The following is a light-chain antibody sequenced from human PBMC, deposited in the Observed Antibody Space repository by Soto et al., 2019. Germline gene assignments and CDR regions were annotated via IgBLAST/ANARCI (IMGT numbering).Light chain of an antibody. CDR3: QSHDSSLSTWV. CDR1: SSNIGAGYD. Sequence: QSVLTQPPSLSGAPGQRVTISCTGSSSNIGAGYDVHWYQQLPGTAPKLLIYGNNNRPSGVPDRFSGSKSGTSASLAITGLQAEDEADYYCQSHDSSLSTWVFGGGTKLTVL. V-gene: IGLV1-40*01. J-gene: IGLJ3*02. CDR2: GNN.